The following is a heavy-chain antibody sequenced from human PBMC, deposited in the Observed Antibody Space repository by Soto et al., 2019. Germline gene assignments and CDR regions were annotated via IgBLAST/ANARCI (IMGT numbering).Heavy chain of an antibody. Sequence: GGSLRLSCAASGFTFSSYAMSWVRQAPGKGLEWVSAISGSGGSTYYADSVKGRFTISRDNSKNTLYLQMNSLRAEDTAVYYCAKLITGTGFGYYYGMDVWGQGTTVTVSS. CDR1: GFTFSSYA. J-gene: IGHJ6*02. CDR3: AKLITGTGFGYYYGMDV. CDR2: ISGSGGST. D-gene: IGHD1-20*01. V-gene: IGHV3-23*01.